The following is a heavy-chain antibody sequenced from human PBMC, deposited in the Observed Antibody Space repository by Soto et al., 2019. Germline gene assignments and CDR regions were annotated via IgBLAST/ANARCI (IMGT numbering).Heavy chain of an antibody. Sequence: QVQLQESGPGLVKPSQTLSLTCTVSGGSISSGDYYWSWIRQPPGKGLEWIGYIYYSGGTFYNPSLESRVTIPVDTSRNQFSLKLSSVTAADTAVYYCARLVQLLQGRWFDPWGQGTLVTVSS. D-gene: IGHD2-15*01. V-gene: IGHV4-30-4*01. CDR2: IYYSGGT. J-gene: IGHJ5*02. CDR1: GGSISSGDYY. CDR3: ARLVQLLQGRWFDP.